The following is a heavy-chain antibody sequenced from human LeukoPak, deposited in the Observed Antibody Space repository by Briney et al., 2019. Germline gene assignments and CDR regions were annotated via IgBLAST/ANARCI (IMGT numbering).Heavy chain of an antibody. CDR1: GYTFTSYY. CDR3: ARDYDYVWGSYRYTPGGLQR. CDR2: INPSGGST. J-gene: IGHJ1*01. Sequence: GASVKVSCKASGYTFTSYYTHWVRQAPGQGLEWMGIINPSGGSTSYAQKFQGRVTITTDTSTSTVYMELSSLRSEDTAVYYWARDYDYVWGSYRYTPGGLQRWREGSLVTVSS. V-gene: IGHV1-46*01. D-gene: IGHD3-16*02.